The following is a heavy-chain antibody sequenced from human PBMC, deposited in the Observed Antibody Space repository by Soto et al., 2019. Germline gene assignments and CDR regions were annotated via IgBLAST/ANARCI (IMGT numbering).Heavy chain of an antibody. CDR1: GGTFSSYA. CDR3: ARPYSSSWSLYGMDV. Sequence: SVKVSCKASGGTFSSYAISWVRQAPGRGLEWMGGIIPIFGTANYAQKFQGRVTITADESTSTAYMELSSLRSEDTAVYYCARPYSSSWSLYGMDVWGQGTTVTVSS. CDR2: IIPIFGTA. D-gene: IGHD6-13*01. J-gene: IGHJ6*02. V-gene: IGHV1-69*13.